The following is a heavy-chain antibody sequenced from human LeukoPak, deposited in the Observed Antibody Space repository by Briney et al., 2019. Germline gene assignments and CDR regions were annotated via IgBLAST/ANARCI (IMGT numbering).Heavy chain of an antibody. J-gene: IGHJ6*04. CDR3: ARETVVVVPAAMSPHYYYYGMDV. D-gene: IGHD2-2*01. CDR1: GGTFSSYA. Sequence: SVKVSCKASGGTFSSYAISWVRQAPGQGLEWMGGIIPIFGTANYAQKFQGRVTITADKSTSTAYMELSCLRSEDTAVYYCARETVVVVPAAMSPHYYYYGMDVWGKGTTVTVSS. V-gene: IGHV1-69*06. CDR2: IIPIFGTA.